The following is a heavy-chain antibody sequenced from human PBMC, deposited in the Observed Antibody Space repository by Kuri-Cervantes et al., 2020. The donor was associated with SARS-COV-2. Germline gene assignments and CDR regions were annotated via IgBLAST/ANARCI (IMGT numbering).Heavy chain of an antibody. CDR1: GYTFTGYY. CDR3: ARGMVRGIIQYYYYGMDV. CDR2: INPNSGGT. Sequence: ASVKVSCKASGYTFTGYYMHWVRQAPGQGLEWMGWINPNSGGTNYAQNFQGWVTMTRDTSISTAYMELSRLRSDDTAVYYCARGMVRGIIQYYYYGMDVWGQGTTVTVSS. D-gene: IGHD3-10*01. V-gene: IGHV1-2*04. J-gene: IGHJ6*02.